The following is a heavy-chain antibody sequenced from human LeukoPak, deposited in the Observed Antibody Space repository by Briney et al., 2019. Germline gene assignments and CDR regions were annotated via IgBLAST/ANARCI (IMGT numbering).Heavy chain of an antibody. CDR2: ISGSGGST. CDR1: GFTFSSYA. J-gene: IGHJ3*02. Sequence: GRSLRLSCAASGFTFSSYAMSWVSQAPGKWLEWVSAISGSGGSTYYADSVKGRFTISRDNSKNTLYLQMNSLRAEDTAVYYCAKSLDIVVVPAAYKGDAFDIWGQGTMVTVSS. CDR3: AKSLDIVVVPAAYKGDAFDI. V-gene: IGHV3-23*01. D-gene: IGHD2-2*03.